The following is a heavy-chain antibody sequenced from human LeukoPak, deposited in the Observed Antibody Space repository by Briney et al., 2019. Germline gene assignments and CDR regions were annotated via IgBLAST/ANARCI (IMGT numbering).Heavy chain of an antibody. D-gene: IGHD4-17*01. V-gene: IGHV3-21*01. CDR2: ISTTSSYI. J-gene: IGHJ4*02. Sequence: SGGSLRLSCAASGFTLRSYSMNWVRQAPGKGLEWVSSISTTSSYIQYADSVKGRFTISRDNAKNSLYLQMNSLRAEDTAVYYCARGSYGDYEYWGQGTLVTVFS. CDR1: GFTLRSYS. CDR3: ARGSYGDYEY.